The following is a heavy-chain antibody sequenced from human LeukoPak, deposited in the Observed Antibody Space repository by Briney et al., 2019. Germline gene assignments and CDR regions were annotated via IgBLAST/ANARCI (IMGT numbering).Heavy chain of an antibody. D-gene: IGHD3-3*01. CDR1: GYSISNGYY. CDR2: ISHPGST. V-gene: IGHV4-38-2*02. CDR3: ARGAEYYAIWRGYAGYSDY. J-gene: IGHJ4*02. Sequence: PSETLSLTCTVSGYSISNGYYWGCIRQPPGKGLEWVGSISHPGSTYYNPSLRSRITISLDRSKQKFSLKLTSVTAADTAVYFCARGAEYYAIWRGYAGYSDYWGQGISVTVSS.